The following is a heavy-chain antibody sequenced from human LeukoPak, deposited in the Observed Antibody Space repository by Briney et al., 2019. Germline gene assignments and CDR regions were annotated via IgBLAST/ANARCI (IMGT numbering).Heavy chain of an antibody. CDR3: AKVRFGVTVRYYFDY. J-gene: IGHJ4*02. CDR1: GFTFSSYE. V-gene: IGHV3-48*03. Sequence: PGGSLRLSCAASGFTFSSYEMNWVRQAPGKGLEWVSYISSSGSTIYYADSVKGRFTISRDNSKNTLYLQMNSLRVEDTAVYYCAKVRFGVTVRYYFDYWGQGTLVTVSS. CDR2: ISSSGSTI. D-gene: IGHD3-10*01.